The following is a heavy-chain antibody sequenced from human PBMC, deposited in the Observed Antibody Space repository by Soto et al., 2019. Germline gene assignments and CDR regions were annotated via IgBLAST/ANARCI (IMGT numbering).Heavy chain of an antibody. CDR1: GLTISGKKY. D-gene: IGHD1-1*01. CDR2: LYDVDGS. Sequence: DVQLVESGGGLIQPGESLRLSCAAFGLTISGKKYVAWVRQAPGKGLEWVSGLYDVDGSFYADPVRGRFTTSSDSSKTTVYLQMDDLRPDDTAVYDCATWHEREHAYDVWGQGTTVTVSS. CDR3: ATWHEREHAYDV. V-gene: IGHV3-53*01. J-gene: IGHJ3*01.